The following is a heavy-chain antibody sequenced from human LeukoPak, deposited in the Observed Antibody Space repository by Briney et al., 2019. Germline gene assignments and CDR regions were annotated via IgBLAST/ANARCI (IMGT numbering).Heavy chain of an antibody. CDR2: ISAYNGDT. CDR3: VKPAVIPTATFD. V-gene: IGHV1-18*01. D-gene: IGHD2-15*01. J-gene: IGHJ4*02. Sequence: VASVKVSCKVSGYKFITYAISWVRHAPGQGLEWMGRISAYNGDTNYEEKFKDRVTLTTDRSTHTAYLELRTLNSYDTALYYCVKPAVIPTATFDWGQEPLVT. CDR1: GYKFITYA.